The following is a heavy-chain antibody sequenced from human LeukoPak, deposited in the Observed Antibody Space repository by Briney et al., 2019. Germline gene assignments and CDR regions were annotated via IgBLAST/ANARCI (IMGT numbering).Heavy chain of an antibody. D-gene: IGHD2-21*02. CDR3: ARGPDCGGDCYFRRFDY. V-gene: IGHV1-69*13. J-gene: IGHJ4*02. CDR2: IIPIFGTA. Sequence: SVKVSCKASGGTFSSYAISWVRQAPGQGLEWMGGIIPIFGTANYAQKFQGRVTITADESTSTAYMELSSLRSEDTAVYYCARGPDCGGDCYFRRFDYWGQGTLVTGSS. CDR1: GGTFSSYA.